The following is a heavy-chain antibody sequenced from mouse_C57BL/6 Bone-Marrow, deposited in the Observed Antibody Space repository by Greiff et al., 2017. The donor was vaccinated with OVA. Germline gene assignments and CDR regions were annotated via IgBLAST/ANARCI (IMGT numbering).Heavy chain of an antibody. CDR3: TRSSIYYGNYGGFAY. CDR2: IRNKANNHAT. CDR1: GFTFSDSW. Sequence: EVKLEESGGGLVQPGGSMKLSCAASGFTFSDSWMDWVRQSPEKGLEWVAEIRNKANNHATYYAESVKGRFTISRDDSKSSFYLQMNIIRAEDTGIYYGTRSSIYYGNYGGFAYWGQGTLVTVSA. J-gene: IGHJ3*01. V-gene: IGHV6-6*01. D-gene: IGHD2-1*01.